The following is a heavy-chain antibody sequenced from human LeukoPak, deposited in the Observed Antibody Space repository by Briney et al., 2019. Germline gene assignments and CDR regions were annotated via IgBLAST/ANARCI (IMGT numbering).Heavy chain of an antibody. Sequence: SVKVSCKASGGTFSSYAISWVRQAPGQGLEWVGGIIPIFGTANYAQKFQGRVTITADESTSTAYMELSSLRSEDTAVYYCARDYSGYDFSWFDPWGQGTLVTVSS. CDR2: IIPIFGTA. V-gene: IGHV1-69*01. CDR3: ARDYSGYDFSWFDP. J-gene: IGHJ5*02. CDR1: GGTFSSYA. D-gene: IGHD5-12*01.